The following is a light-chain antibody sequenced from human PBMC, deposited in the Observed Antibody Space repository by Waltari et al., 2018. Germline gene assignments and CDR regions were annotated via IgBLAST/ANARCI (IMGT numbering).Light chain of an antibody. J-gene: IGKJ5*01. V-gene: IGKV1D-12*01. CDR2: AAS. CDR3: QQADSFPIT. Sequence: DIQMTQSPSSVSAFVGDRVTITCRASQGISRRLAWYQQKPGRAPKFLIYAASNLQSGVPSRFSGSGSGTHFTLTISSLQPEDFATYYCQQADSFPITFGQGTRLEIK. CDR1: QGISRR.